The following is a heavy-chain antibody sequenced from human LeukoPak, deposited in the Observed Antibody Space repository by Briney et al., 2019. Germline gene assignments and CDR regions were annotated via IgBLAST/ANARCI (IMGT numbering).Heavy chain of an antibody. CDR3: ARASRPTVTIDPYYFDY. CDR2: ICPNSGGT. D-gene: IGHD4-17*01. V-gene: IGHV1-2*02. J-gene: IGHJ4*02. Sequence: ASVKVSCKASGYTFTGHYMHWVRQAPGQGLEWMGWICPNSGGTSYPQKFQGRVTMTRDTSISTAYMELSRLRSDDTAVYYCARASRPTVTIDPYYFDYWGQGTLVTVSS. CDR1: GYTFTGHY.